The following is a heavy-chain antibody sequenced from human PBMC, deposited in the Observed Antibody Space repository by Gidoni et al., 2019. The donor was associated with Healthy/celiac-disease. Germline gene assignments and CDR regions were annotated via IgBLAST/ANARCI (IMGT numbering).Heavy chain of an antibody. Sequence: QVQLVQSGAEVKKPGASVKVSCKASGYTFTSYDINWVRQATGQGLEWMGWMNPNSGNTGYAQKFQGRVTMTRNTSISTAYMELSSLRSEDTAVYYCASRGGYCSSTSCYNYYYYGMDVWGQGTTVTVSS. CDR2: MNPNSGNT. CDR3: ASRGGYCSSTSCYNYYYYGMDV. J-gene: IGHJ6*02. D-gene: IGHD2-2*02. V-gene: IGHV1-8*01. CDR1: GYTFTSYD.